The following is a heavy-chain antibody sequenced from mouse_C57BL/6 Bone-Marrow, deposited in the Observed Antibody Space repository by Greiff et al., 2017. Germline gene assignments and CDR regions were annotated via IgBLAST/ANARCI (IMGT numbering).Heavy chain of an antibody. D-gene: IGHD2-2*01. CDR3: AGGRGYGYDRDWYFDV. V-gene: IGHV1-39*01. Sequence: VQLQQSGPELVKPGASVKISCKASGYSFTDYYMNWVKQSNGKSLEWIGVINPNYGTTSYNQKFKGKATLTVDQSSSTAYMQLNSLTSEDSAVYYCAGGRGYGYDRDWYFDVWGKGTTVTVSS. CDR1: GYSFTDYY. J-gene: IGHJ1*03. CDR2: INPNYGTT.